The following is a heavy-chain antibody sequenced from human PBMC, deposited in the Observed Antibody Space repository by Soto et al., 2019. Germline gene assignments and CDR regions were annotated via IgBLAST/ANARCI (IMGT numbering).Heavy chain of an antibody. Sequence: QLQLQESGPGLVKASETLSLTCTVSGGSISTRDSISTRSFYWGWMRQPPGKGLQWIASISYSDESFYNSSLKSRLTISVDTSKDQFSRRLRSVTAADTALYYCASHRTFWPFDSWGQGTGVTVSS. CDR3: ASHRTFWPFDS. CDR2: ISYSDES. J-gene: IGHJ4*02. V-gene: IGHV4-39*01. CDR1: GGSISTRDSISTRSFY.